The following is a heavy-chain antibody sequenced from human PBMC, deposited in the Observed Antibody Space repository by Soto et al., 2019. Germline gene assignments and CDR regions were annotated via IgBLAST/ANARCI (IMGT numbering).Heavy chain of an antibody. CDR2: ISGSGGST. CDR3: AKLIIPHYYGSGSPIFDY. J-gene: IGHJ4*02. Sequence: PGGSLRLSCAASGFTFSSYAMSWVRQAPGKGLEWVSAISGSGGSTYYADSVKGRFTISRDNSKNTLYLQMNSLRAEDTAVYYCAKLIIPHYYGSGSPIFDYWGQGTLVTVSS. D-gene: IGHD3-10*01. V-gene: IGHV3-23*01. CDR1: GFTFSSYA.